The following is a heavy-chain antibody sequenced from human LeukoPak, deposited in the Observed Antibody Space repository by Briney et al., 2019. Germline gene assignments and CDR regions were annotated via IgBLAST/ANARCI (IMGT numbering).Heavy chain of an antibody. V-gene: IGHV4-31*03. D-gene: IGHD3-10*02. Sequence: TSQTLSLTCTVSGGSISSGGYYWSWIRQSPGKGLEWIGYIYYRGSSYYNPSLKSRVTISEDTSKNQFSLNLSSVTAADTAVYYCARDLHYYVAMDVWGQGTTVTVSS. CDR3: ARDLHYYVAMDV. CDR1: GGSISSGGYY. J-gene: IGHJ6*02. CDR2: IYYRGSS.